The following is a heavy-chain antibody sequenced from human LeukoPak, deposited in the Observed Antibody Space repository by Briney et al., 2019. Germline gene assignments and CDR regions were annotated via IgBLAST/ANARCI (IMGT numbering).Heavy chain of an antibody. J-gene: IGHJ4*02. CDR1: GGSISSYY. Sequence: PSETLSLTCTVSGGSISSYYWSWIRQPAGKGLEWIGRTYTSGSTNYNPSLKSRVTMSVDTSKNQFSLKLSSVTAADTAVYYCARDLTYYYGSGSYRGVVYYFDYWGQGTLVTVSS. CDR2: TYTSGST. V-gene: IGHV4-4*07. CDR3: ARDLTYYYGSGSYRGVVYYFDY. D-gene: IGHD3-10*01.